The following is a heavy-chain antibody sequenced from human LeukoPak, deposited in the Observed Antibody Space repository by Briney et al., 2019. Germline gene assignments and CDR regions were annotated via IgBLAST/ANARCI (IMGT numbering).Heavy chain of an antibody. D-gene: IGHD3-22*01. V-gene: IGHV4-39*07. CDR1: GGSISSSSYY. CDR2: IYYSGST. CDR3: ARGGLGYYDSSGYYNWFDP. J-gene: IGHJ5*02. Sequence: PSETLSLTCTVSGGSISSSSYYWGWIRQPPGKGLEWIGSIYYSGSTYHNPSLKSRVTISVDTSKNQFSLKLSSVTAADTAVYYCARGGLGYYDSSGYYNWFDPWGQGTLVTVSS.